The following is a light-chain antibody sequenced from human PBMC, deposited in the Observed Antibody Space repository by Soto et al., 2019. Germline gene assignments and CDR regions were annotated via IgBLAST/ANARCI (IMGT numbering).Light chain of an antibody. Sequence: EILFTQSPATLSLSPGERATLSCRASQSVSSYLAWYQQTPGQAPRLLIYDASNTATGIPDRLSGSGSGTDFTLTISSLEPEDSAVYFCHQYNFWPTFGQGTKVDIK. J-gene: IGKJ1*01. CDR1: QSVSSY. CDR3: HQYNFWPT. V-gene: IGKV3-11*01. CDR2: DAS.